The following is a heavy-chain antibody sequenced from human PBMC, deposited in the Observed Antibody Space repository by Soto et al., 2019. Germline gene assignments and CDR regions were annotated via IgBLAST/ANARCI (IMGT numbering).Heavy chain of an antibody. CDR2: ISSTTNYI. J-gene: IGHJ4*02. Sequence: GGSLRLSCAASGFTFTRYSMNWVRQAPGKGLEWVSSISSTTNYIYYEDSMKGRFTISRDNAKNSLYLEMNSLRAEDTAVYYCAKESEDLTSNFDYWGQGTLVTVSS. CDR3: AKESEDLTSNFDY. CDR1: GFTFTRYS. V-gene: IGHV3-21*06.